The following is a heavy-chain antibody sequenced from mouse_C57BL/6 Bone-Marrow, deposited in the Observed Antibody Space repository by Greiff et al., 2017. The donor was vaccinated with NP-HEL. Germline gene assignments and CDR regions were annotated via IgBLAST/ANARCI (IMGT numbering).Heavy chain of an antibody. Sequence: QVQLQQPGAELVRPGSSVKLSCKASGYTFTSYWMDWVKQRPGQGLEWIGNIYPSDSETHYNQKFKDKATLTVDKSSSTAYMQLSSLTSEDSAVYYCVCPGNYDAMDYWGQGTSVTVSS. V-gene: IGHV1-61*01. CDR2: IYPSDSET. D-gene: IGHD2-1*01. J-gene: IGHJ4*01. CDR3: VCPGNYDAMDY. CDR1: GYTFTSYW.